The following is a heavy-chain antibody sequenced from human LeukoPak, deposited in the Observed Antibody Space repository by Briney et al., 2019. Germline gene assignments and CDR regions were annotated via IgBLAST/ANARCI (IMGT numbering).Heavy chain of an antibody. CDR3: ARLISSSFLVGGDWFHR. CDR2: IDPSDSYT. CDR1: GCIFTSYC. V-gene: IGHV5-10-1*01. Sequence: GGALKISWKGSGCIFTSYCISWVRQVPGKGLEWMGRIDPSDSYTNYSPSFQGHVTISADESISNAYLQWSSLKASDTAMYYCARLISSSFLVGGDWFHRWGQGTLVTVSS. D-gene: IGHD6-13*01. J-gene: IGHJ5*02.